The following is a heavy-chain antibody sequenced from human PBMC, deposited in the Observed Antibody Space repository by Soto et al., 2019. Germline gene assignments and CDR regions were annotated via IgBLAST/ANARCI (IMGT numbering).Heavy chain of an antibody. CDR2: ISGSGGST. CDR3: AKDPARTAAGTIDY. V-gene: IGHV3-23*01. Sequence: LRLSCAASGFTFSSYAMSWVRQAPGKGLEWVSAISGSGGSTYYADSVKGRFTISRDNSKNTLYLQMNSLRAEDTAVYYCAKDPARTAAGTIDYWGQGTLVTVSS. CDR1: GFTFSSYA. D-gene: IGHD6-13*01. J-gene: IGHJ4*02.